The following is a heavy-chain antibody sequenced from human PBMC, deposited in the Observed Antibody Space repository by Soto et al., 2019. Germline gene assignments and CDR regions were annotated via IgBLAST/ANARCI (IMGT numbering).Heavy chain of an antibody. CDR2: IYFHGNT. Sequence: QMQLQESGPGLVKPSETLSLPCAVSGGPIPSRTYSWGWIRQPPGKTLEWIGTIYFHGNTYSNPSLKSRVTISVDTSNNQLSLKLRSVTAADTAVYYCARHDGFSSGWIFDYWGHGTLVTVSS. J-gene: IGHJ4*01. D-gene: IGHD6-19*01. V-gene: IGHV4-39*01. CDR3: ARHDGFSSGWIFDY. CDR1: GGPIPSRTYS.